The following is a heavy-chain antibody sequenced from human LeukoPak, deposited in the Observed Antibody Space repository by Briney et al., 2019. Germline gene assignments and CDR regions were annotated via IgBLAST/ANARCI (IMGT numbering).Heavy chain of an antibody. CDR3: ARQWELRGWFDP. CDR2: IYYSGIT. D-gene: IGHD1-26*01. Sequence: SETLSLTCTVSGGSISSFFWSWIRQPPGKGLEWIGYIYYSGITKYNPSLKSRVTISVDTSENQFSLKLSSVAAADTAVYYCARQWELRGWFDPWGQGTLVTVSS. CDR1: GGSISSFF. J-gene: IGHJ5*02. V-gene: IGHV4-59*08.